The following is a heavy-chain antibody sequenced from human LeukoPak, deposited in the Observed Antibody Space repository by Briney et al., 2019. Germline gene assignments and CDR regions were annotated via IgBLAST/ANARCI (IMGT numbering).Heavy chain of an antibody. CDR3: ARGGGSYFDY. V-gene: IGHV4-39*07. J-gene: IGHJ4*02. Sequence: SETLSLTCTVSGGSISSSSHYWGWIRQPPGKGLEWIGSIHYSGSSYYNPSLKSRVTMSVDTSKIQFSLKLSSVTAADTAVYYCARGGGSYFDYWGQGTLVTVSS. D-gene: IGHD1-26*01. CDR1: GGSISSSSHY. CDR2: IHYSGSS.